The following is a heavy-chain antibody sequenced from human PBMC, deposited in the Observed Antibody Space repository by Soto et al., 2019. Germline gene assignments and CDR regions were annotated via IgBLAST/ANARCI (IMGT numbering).Heavy chain of an antibody. V-gene: IGHV4-30-4*01. CDR2: IYYSGST. CDR3: ARDITLDYGDWDTHYYYYYGMDV. D-gene: IGHD4-17*01. J-gene: IGHJ6*02. CDR1: GGSISSGDYY. Sequence: QVQLQESGPGLVKPSQTLSLTCTVSGGSISSGDYYWSWIRQPPGKGLEWIGYIYYSGSTYYNPSLKSRVTISVDTSKNQFSLKLSSVTAADTAVYYCARDITLDYGDWDTHYYYYYGMDVWGQGTTVTVSS.